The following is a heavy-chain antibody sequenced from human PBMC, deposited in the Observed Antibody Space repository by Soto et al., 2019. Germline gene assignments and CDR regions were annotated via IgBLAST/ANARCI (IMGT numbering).Heavy chain of an antibody. CDR3: AKGGAIVAAGTRVYLYNAMDV. D-gene: IGHD1-26*01. CDR2: INPNSGDT. CDR1: GYTFTGYY. V-gene: IGHV1-2*02. Sequence: ASVKVSCKASGYTFTGYYVHWVRQAPGQGLAWMGWINPNSGDTYLAQRFQGRVTMNRDTSIGTAYMELRGLTSDDTAEYYCAKGGAIVAAGTRVYLYNAMDVWGQGTMVTVSS. J-gene: IGHJ6*02.